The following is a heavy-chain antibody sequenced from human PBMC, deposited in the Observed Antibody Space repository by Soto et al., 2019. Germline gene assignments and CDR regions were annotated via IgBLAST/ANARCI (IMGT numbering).Heavy chain of an antibody. CDR3: ARVHWLNYYDSSGYLYYFDY. D-gene: IGHD3-22*01. J-gene: IGHJ4*02. CDR1: GYTFTSYG. V-gene: IGHV1-18*01. CDR2: ISAYNGNT. Sequence: ASVKVSCKSSGYTFTSYGSSWVRQAPGRGLEGMGWISAYNGNTNYAQKLQGRVTMTTDTSTSTAYMELRSLRSDDTAVYYCARVHWLNYYDSSGYLYYFDYWGQGTLVTVSS.